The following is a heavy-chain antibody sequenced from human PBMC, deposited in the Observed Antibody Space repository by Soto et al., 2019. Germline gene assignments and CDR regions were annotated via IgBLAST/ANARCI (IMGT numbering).Heavy chain of an antibody. V-gene: IGHV4-59*01. CDR1: GGSISSYY. Sequence: QVPLQESGPGLVKPSETLSLTCTVSGGSISSYYWSWIRQPPGKGLEWIGYIYYSGSTNYHPSPKSRVTISVDTSKNQFSLRLSSVTAADTAVYYCARGGLWLPFDYWGQGTLVTVSS. CDR2: IYYSGST. D-gene: IGHD5-18*01. CDR3: ARGGLWLPFDY. J-gene: IGHJ4*02.